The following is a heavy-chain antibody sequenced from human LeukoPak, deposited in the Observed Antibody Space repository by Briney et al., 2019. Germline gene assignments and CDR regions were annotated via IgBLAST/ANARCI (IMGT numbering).Heavy chain of an antibody. CDR2: ISDSGGSI. CDR3: ARECGSGCFDY. Sequence: GGSLRLSCAASGFIFSSYKMHWVRQAPGKGLEWVSYISDSGGSIYYADSVKGRFTISRDNAKNSLYLQMNSLRADDTAVYYCARECGSGCFDYWGQGILVTVSS. CDR1: GFIFSSYK. V-gene: IGHV3-48*03. D-gene: IGHD6-19*01. J-gene: IGHJ4*02.